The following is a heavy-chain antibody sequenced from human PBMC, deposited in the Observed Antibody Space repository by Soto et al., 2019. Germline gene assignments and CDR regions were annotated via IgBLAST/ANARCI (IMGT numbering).Heavy chain of an antibody. Sequence: PGGSLRLSCAASGFTFSSYAMSWVRQAPGKGLVWVSALSGSGGITYYADSVKGRFTTPRDNSKNTLYLQMNSLRAEDTAVYYCAKASTASVVITGFDYWGQGALVTVSS. CDR2: LSGSGGIT. V-gene: IGHV3-23*01. CDR1: GFTFSSYA. J-gene: IGHJ4*02. D-gene: IGHD3-22*01. CDR3: AKASTASVVITGFDY.